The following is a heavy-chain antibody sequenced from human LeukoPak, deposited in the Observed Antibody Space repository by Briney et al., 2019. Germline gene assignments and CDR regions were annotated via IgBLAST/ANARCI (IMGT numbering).Heavy chain of an antibody. CDR1: GGSFSSYY. CDR2: IYHSGST. D-gene: IGHD2-8*01. J-gene: IGHJ5*02. CDR3: ARLRYCTNGVCP. Sequence: SETLSLTCTVSGGSFSSYYWSWIRQPPGKGLEWIGYIYHSGSTYYNPSLKSRVTISVDRSKNQFSLKLSSVTAADTAVYYCARLRYCTNGVCPWGQGTLVTVSS. V-gene: IGHV4-59*04.